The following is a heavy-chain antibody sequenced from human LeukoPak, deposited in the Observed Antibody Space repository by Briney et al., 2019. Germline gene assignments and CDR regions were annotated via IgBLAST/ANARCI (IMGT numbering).Heavy chain of an antibody. Sequence: PGGSLRLSCAASGFTFSSYGMSWVRQAPGKGLEWVSAISGSGGSTYYADSVKGRFTISRDNSKNTLYLQMNSLRAEDTAVYYCAKDPGRYFDWFHSIDYWGQGTLVTVSS. V-gene: IGHV3-23*01. CDR3: AKDPGRYFDWFHSIDY. CDR1: GFTFSSYG. J-gene: IGHJ4*02. CDR2: ISGSGGST. D-gene: IGHD3-9*01.